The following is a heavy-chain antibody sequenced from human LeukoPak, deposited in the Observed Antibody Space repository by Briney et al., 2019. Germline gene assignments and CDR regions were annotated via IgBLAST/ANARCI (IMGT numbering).Heavy chain of an antibody. CDR2: INPYSGDT. J-gene: IGHJ4*02. V-gene: IGHV1-2*06. CDR1: GYTFTAYQ. D-gene: IGHD6-13*01. CDR3: ARDQGSLTRSWYTGY. Sequence: GASVKVSCKASGYTFTAYQIHGVRQAPGQGLDGLGRINPYSGDTNFAQKFQGRVTMTRDTPITTAYMDLSSLTPDDTAVYFCARDQGSLTRSWYTGYWGQGTQVTVSS.